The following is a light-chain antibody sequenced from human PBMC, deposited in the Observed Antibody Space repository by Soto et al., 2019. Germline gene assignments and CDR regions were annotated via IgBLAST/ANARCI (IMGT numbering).Light chain of an antibody. J-gene: IGKJ1*01. CDR3: QQYGSTPWT. CDR1: QSVSSNS. V-gene: IGKV3-20*01. Sequence: EIVLTQSLGTLSLSMGERATVSCRVSQSVSSNSLAWYEQKPGQAPRLIIYGASRRAAGIPDSISGSGSGTDFTLTITRLEPEDFAVYYCQQYGSTPWTFGQGTKVDIK. CDR2: GAS.